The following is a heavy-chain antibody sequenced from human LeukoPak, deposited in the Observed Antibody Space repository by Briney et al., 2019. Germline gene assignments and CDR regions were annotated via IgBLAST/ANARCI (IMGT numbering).Heavy chain of an antibody. Sequence: GGSLRLSCAASGFTFSSYAMSWVRQAPGKGLDWVSAISGSGGSTYYADSVKGRFTISRDNSKNTLYLQMNCLRAEGTAVYYCAKAGSGYDDAFDIWGQGTMVTVSS. CDR3: AKAGSGYDDAFDI. CDR2: ISGSGGST. V-gene: IGHV3-23*01. J-gene: IGHJ3*02. CDR1: GFTFSSYA. D-gene: IGHD5-12*01.